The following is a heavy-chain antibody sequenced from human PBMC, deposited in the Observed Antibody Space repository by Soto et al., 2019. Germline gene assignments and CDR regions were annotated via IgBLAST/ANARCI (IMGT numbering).Heavy chain of an antibody. CDR3: ARDRGYDAHDYYYNAMDV. J-gene: IGHJ6*02. CDR2: IRGFSPYT. D-gene: IGHD3-10*01. Sequence: PGGSLSLSFIYTGFTFRPYSMSGVRQAPGSAVEWVSGIRGFSPYTFYAESVRGRFTISRDNAKNSLFLQMDSLRAEDTAVYYCARDRGYDAHDYYYNAMDVWGQGTTVTVSS. V-gene: IGHV3-21*01. CDR1: GFTFRPYS.